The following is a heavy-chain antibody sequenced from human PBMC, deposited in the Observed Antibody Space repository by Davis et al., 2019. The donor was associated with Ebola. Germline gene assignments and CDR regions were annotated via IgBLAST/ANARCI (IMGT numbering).Heavy chain of an antibody. CDR1: GYTFTSYG. D-gene: IGHD1-26*01. CDR3: ARDLVVGATSFWFDP. J-gene: IGHJ5*02. CDR2: ISAYNGNT. Sequence: GESLKISCKASGYTFTSYGISWVRQAPGQGLEWMGWISAYNGNTNYAQKLQGRVTMTTDTSTSTAYMELRSLRSDDTAVYYCARDLVVGATSFWFDPWGQGTLVTVSS. V-gene: IGHV1-18*01.